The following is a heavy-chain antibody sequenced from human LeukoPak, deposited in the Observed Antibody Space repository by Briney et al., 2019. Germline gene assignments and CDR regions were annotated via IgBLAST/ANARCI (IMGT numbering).Heavy chain of an antibody. CDR3: AKGAYGFLEIAYFDY. CDR2: VIGSSGAT. D-gene: IGHD4-17*01. CDR1: GFSFTKYA. V-gene: IGHV3-23*01. Sequence: PGGSLRLSCAASGFSFTKYAMNWVRQAPGKGLERVAVVIGSSGATDYADSVKGRFTISRDNSKNTLFLQMNSLRAEDTAIYYCAKGAYGFLEIAYFDYWGQGALVTVSS. J-gene: IGHJ4*02.